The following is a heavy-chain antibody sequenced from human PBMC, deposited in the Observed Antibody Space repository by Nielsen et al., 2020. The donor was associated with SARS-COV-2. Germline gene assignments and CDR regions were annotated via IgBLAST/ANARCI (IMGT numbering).Heavy chain of an antibody. CDR2: INPNSGDT. D-gene: IGHD3-10*01. CDR3: ARGKHYYGSGSYYNVVVSDAFDI. Sequence: WVRQAPGQGLEWLGRINPNSGDTNYAQKFQGWVTMTRDTSISTAYMELSRLRSDDTAVYYCARGKHYYGSGSYYNVVVSDAFDIWGQGTMVTVSS. J-gene: IGHJ3*02. V-gene: IGHV1-2*04.